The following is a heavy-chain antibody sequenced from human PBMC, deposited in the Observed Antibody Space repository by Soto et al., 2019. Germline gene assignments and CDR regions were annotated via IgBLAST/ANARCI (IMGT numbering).Heavy chain of an antibody. CDR2: ISHDGNIQ. J-gene: IGHJ6*02. CDR1: GFTFSSYA. Sequence: QVQLVESGGGVVQPGRSLTLSCAASGFTFSSYAMHWVRQAPGKGLEWVSVISHDGNIQYFAASVKGRFTISRDSSKNTLYLQMNSLRPEDTAVYYCARENRPMDVWGQGTTVTVSS. CDR3: ARENRPMDV. V-gene: IGHV3-30-3*01.